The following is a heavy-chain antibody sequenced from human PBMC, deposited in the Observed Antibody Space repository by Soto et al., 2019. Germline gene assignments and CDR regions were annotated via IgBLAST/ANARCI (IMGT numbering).Heavy chain of an antibody. J-gene: IGHJ5*02. Sequence: ASVKVSCKASGYIFTSYYIHWVRQAPGQRLEWMGWINAGNGNTKYSQKFQGRVTITRDTSASTAYMELSSLRSEDTAVYYCARAHYFILTGYSLNWFDLCGQGTLVPVSS. V-gene: IGHV1-3*01. D-gene: IGHD3-9*01. CDR2: INAGNGNT. CDR1: GYIFTSYY. CDR3: ARAHYFILTGYSLNWFDL.